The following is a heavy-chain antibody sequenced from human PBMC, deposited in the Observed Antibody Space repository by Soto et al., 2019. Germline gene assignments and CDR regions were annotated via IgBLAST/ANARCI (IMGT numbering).Heavy chain of an antibody. V-gene: IGHV1-69*06. CDR3: ARDPGSSSPHP. Sequence: SGEVSCNASGGTLGSYAISWGRQDTGQGLEWMGVIIPIFKSINYAQKFQCRITITADKSTSTCYMELSSLRSEDTAVYYCARDPGSSSPHPWGQGALVAVSA. J-gene: IGHJ5*02. CDR1: GGTLGSYA. CDR2: IIPIFKSI. D-gene: IGHD6-6*01.